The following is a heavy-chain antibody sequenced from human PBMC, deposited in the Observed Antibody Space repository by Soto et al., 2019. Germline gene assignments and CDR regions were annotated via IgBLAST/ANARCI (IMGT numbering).Heavy chain of an antibody. CDR2: ISHDGRIK. Sequence: QVQLVESGGGVVQPGRSLRLSCAASEFTFNRHAMHWVRQAPGKGLEWVAVISHDGRIKYYADSVKGRFTISRDNSMNTLDLQMNSLRAEDTAIYFCARVSGHVYDTPHGPFDYWGQGTLVTVSS. CDR3: ARVSGHVYDTPHGPFDY. J-gene: IGHJ4*02. D-gene: IGHD2-8*01. V-gene: IGHV3-30*04. CDR1: EFTFNRHA.